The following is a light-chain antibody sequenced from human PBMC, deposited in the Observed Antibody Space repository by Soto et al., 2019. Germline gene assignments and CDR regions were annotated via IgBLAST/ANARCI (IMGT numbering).Light chain of an antibody. CDR2: HAS. CDR1: PGISNW. CDR3: QQYNTYPT. V-gene: IGKV1-5*01. J-gene: IGKJ1*01. Sequence: DLRMTPSPSTLSASVGDRVTIPCRASPGISNWLAWYQQKPGKAPKLRILHASRLEGGVPSRFSGSGSGTEFTLTISSLQSDEFATYYCQQYNTYPTFGQGTKVDI.